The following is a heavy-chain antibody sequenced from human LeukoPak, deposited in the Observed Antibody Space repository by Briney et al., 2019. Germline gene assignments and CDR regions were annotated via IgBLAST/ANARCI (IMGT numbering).Heavy chain of an antibody. CDR3: AYSQGIAVPDAFDI. D-gene: IGHD6-19*01. Sequence: ASVKVSCKASGYTFTSYGISWVRQAPGQGLEWMGWISAYNGNTNYAQKLQGRVTMTTDTSTSTAYMELRSLRSDDTAVYYCAYSQGIAVPDAFDIWGQGTMVTVSS. CDR2: ISAYNGNT. J-gene: IGHJ3*02. V-gene: IGHV1-18*01. CDR1: GYTFTSYG.